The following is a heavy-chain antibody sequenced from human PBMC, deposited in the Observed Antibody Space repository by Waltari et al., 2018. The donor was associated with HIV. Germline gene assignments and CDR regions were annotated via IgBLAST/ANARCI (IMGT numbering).Heavy chain of an antibody. J-gene: IGHJ6*02. V-gene: IGHV3-30*18. Sequence: QVRLVESGGGVVQPGRSLRLSCAASGCTFRSFGMPWVRQASGKGLEWVAGISYDGSNKYYADSVKGRFTISRDNSKNTLYLQMNSLRAEDTAVYYCAKDTDLTGFFYYYGLDVWGQGTTVTVSS. D-gene: IGHD3-9*01. CDR1: GCTFRSFG. CDR3: AKDTDLTGFFYYYGLDV. CDR2: ISYDGSNK.